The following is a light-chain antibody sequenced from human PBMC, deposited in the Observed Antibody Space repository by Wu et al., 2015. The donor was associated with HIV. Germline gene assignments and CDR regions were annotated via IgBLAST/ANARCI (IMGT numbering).Light chain of an antibody. V-gene: IGKV3-11*01. CDR1: QSVSSN. Sequence: EIVMTQSPATLSVSPGERATLSCRASQSVSSNLAWYQQKPGQAPRLLIYNASNRATGIPARFSGSGSGTDFTLTISSLEPEDFAVYYCQQRNKWPPGFGGGTKGGDQT. J-gene: IGKJ4*01. CDR2: NAS. CDR3: QQRNKWPPG.